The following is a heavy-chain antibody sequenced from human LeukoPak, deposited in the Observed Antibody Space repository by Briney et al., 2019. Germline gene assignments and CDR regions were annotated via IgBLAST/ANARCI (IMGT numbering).Heavy chain of an antibody. CDR1: GYTFTNYD. D-gene: IGHD2-15*01. CDR3: ARDQDIVVVVAALRQREMGGFDP. CDR2: MNPKSGNT. V-gene: IGHV1-8*01. Sequence: ASVKVSCKASGYTFTNYDINWARQATGQGPEWMGWMNPKSGNTGYAQKFQGRVTMTRNTSISTAYMELSSLRSDDTAVYYCARDQDIVVVVAALRQREMGGFDPWGQGTLVTVSS. J-gene: IGHJ5*02.